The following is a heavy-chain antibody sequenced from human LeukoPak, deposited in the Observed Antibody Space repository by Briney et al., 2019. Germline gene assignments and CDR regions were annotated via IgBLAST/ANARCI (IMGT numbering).Heavy chain of an antibody. J-gene: IGHJ4*02. Sequence: GGSLRLSCAASGLTFSSYAMSWVRQAPGKGLEWVSTITGSSDNTYYTESVKGRFTFSRDNSRNTLYLQMNGLRAEDTAVYYCATDYTPYVGASADWGQGTLVTVSS. CDR1: GLTFSSYA. CDR3: ATDYTPYVGASAD. D-gene: IGHD1-26*01. V-gene: IGHV3-23*01. CDR2: ITGSSDNT.